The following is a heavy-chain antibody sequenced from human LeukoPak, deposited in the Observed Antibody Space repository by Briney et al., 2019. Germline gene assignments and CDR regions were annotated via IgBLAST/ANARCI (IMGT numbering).Heavy chain of an antibody. CDR1: GFTFSSYW. D-gene: IGHD4-11*01. J-gene: IGHJ4*02. CDR3: VRSAFLTTEFYFDY. Sequence: GGSLRLSCVSSGFTFSSYWMHWVRQAPGKGLVWVSRINTDGRTTTYADSVKGRFTTSRDNAKNTLYLQMNSLRAEDTAVYYCVRSAFLTTEFYFDYWGQGTLVTVSS. V-gene: IGHV3-74*01. CDR2: INTDGRTT.